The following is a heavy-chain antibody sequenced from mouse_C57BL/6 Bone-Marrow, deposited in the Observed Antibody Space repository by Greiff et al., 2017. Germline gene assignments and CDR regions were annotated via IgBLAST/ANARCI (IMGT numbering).Heavy chain of an antibody. D-gene: IGHD1-1*01. Sequence: QVQLQQSGAELVKPGASVKISCKASGYAFSSYWMNWVKQRPGKGLEWIGQIYPGDGDTNYNGKFKGKATLTADKSSSTAYMQLSSLTSEDSAVYFCARSDYYGSREYFDVWGTGTTVTVSA. J-gene: IGHJ1*03. CDR1: GYAFSSYW. V-gene: IGHV1-80*01. CDR2: IYPGDGDT. CDR3: ARSDYYGSREYFDV.